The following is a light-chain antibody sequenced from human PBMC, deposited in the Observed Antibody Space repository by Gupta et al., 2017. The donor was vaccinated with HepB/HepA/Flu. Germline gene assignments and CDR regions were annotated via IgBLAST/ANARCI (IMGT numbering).Light chain of an antibody. J-gene: IGLJ3*02. CDR3: AAWDDSRNGWV. CDR1: SSNTGTNY. Sequence: SVLTQPPSASATPGQRVTISCSGSSSNTGTNYVWWYQQVPGTAPKLLISWNNERPSGVPDRISGSKSGTSASLAISGLRAEDEADYYCAAWDDSRNGWVFGGGTRLTVL. CDR2: WNN. V-gene: IGLV1-47*01.